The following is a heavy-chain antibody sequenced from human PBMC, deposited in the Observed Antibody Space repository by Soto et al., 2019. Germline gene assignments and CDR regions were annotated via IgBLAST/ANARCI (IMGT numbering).Heavy chain of an antibody. J-gene: IGHJ4*02. Sequence: QVQLQQSGPGLVKPSQTLSLTCVISGDSVSSNSAAWNWIRQSPSRGLEWLGRTFYRSKWYNNYAVSLKSRITINPDTTKNQFSLQINSVPPEDTAVYYCARGDQDFAYWGQGSLVTVSS. CDR1: GDSVSSNSAA. V-gene: IGHV6-1*01. CDR2: TFYRSKWYN. CDR3: ARGDQDFAY. D-gene: IGHD2-15*01.